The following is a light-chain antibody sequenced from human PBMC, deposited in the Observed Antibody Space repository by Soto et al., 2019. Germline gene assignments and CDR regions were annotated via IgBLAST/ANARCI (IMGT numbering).Light chain of an antibody. V-gene: IGLV3-25*02. CDR3: QSADSSGTYVV. Sequence: SYELTQPPSVSVSPGQTARITCSGDALPKQYVYWYQQKPGQAPVLVLVIYKDSERPLGIPERFAGSSSGTTVTLTISGVQAEDEADYYCQSADSSGTYVVFGGGTKLTVL. CDR1: ALPKQY. CDR2: KDS. J-gene: IGLJ2*01.